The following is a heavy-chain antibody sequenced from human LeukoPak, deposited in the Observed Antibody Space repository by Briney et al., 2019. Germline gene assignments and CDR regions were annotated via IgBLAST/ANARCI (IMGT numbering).Heavy chain of an antibody. CDR3: AKSAGDYYGMDV. CDR2: ISYDGSNK. J-gene: IGHJ6*02. Sequence: GRSLRLSCAASGFTFSSYGMHWVRQAPGKGLERVAVISYDGSNKYYADSVKGRFTISRDNSKNTLYLQMNSLRAEDTAVYYCAKSAGDYYGMDVWGQGTTVTVSS. CDR1: GFTFSSYG. V-gene: IGHV3-30*18.